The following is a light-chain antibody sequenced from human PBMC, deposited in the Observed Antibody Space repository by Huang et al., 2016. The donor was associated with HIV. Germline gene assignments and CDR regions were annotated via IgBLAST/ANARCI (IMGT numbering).Light chain of an antibody. CDR2: KLS. Sequence: DVVLTQSPLFLPVTLGQPAFKTCRSNESLVYGDGNIYLNWFQQRPGHSPRRLIYKLSNRDFGVPDRFSAGGSGTDFTLRISEVEADDVGIYYCMQASHGAGTCGQGTTVDIK. J-gene: IGKJ1*01. V-gene: IGKV2-30*01. CDR1: ESLVYGDGNIY. CDR3: MQASHGAGT.